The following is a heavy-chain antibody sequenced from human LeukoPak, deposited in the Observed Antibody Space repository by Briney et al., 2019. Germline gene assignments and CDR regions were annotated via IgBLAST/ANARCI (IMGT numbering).Heavy chain of an antibody. CDR1: GFTFSSYS. D-gene: IGHD6-19*01. CDR3: ARDLTREWLAPYYYYGMDV. J-gene: IGHJ6*02. CDR2: ISSSSSYI. V-gene: IGHV3-21*01. Sequence: GGSLRLSCAASGFTFSSYSMNWVRQAPGKGLEWVSSISSSSSYIYYADSVKGRFTISRDNAKNSLYLQTNSLRAEDTAVYYCARDLTREWLAPYYYYGMDVWGQGTTVTVSS.